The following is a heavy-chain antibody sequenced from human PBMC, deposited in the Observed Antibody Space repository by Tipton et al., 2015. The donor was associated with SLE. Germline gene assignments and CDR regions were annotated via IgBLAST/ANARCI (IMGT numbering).Heavy chain of an antibody. V-gene: IGHV1-69*01. J-gene: IGHJ6*02. CDR1: GGTFSSYA. D-gene: IGHD3-3*01. Sequence: QSGPEVKKPGSSVKVSCKASGGTFSSYAVSWVRQAPGQGLEWMGGIMPIFGSATYAQKFQGRVAITADESTSTAYMELSSLRSEHTAVYYCARAVLRLHSGMDVWGQGTRVTVSS. CDR2: IMPIFGSA. CDR3: ARAVLRLHSGMDV.